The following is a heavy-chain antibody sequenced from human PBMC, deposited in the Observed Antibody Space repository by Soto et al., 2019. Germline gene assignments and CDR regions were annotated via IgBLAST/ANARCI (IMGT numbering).Heavy chain of an antibody. V-gene: IGHV4-39*01. Sequence: PSETLSLTCTVSGGSISSSSYYWGLIRQPPGKGLEWIGSIYYSGSTYYNPSLKSRVTISVDTSKNQFSLKLSSVTAADTAVYYCARHTPAISISDHWGQGTLVTVSS. J-gene: IGHJ4*02. CDR2: IYYSGST. CDR1: GGSISSSSYY. D-gene: IGHD2-15*01. CDR3: ARHTPAISISDH.